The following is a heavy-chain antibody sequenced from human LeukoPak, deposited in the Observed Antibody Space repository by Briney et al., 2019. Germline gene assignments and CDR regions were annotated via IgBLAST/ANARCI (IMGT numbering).Heavy chain of an antibody. Sequence: ASVKVSCKASGYTFTSYGISGVRQAPGQGLEWMGWISAYNGNTNYAQKLQGRVTMTTDTSTSTAYMELRSLRSDDTAVYYCARDPGSQIAAAGKLDYWGQGTLVTVSS. J-gene: IGHJ4*02. CDR1: GYTFTSYG. CDR2: ISAYNGNT. V-gene: IGHV1-18*01. D-gene: IGHD6-13*01. CDR3: ARDPGSQIAAAGKLDY.